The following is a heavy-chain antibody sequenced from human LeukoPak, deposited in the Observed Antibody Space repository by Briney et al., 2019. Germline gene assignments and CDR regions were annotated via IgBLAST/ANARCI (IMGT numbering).Heavy chain of an antibody. CDR2: VFYSGST. CDR3: ATDFWSGTNIIDY. Sequence: SETLSLTCTVSGGSISSARHYWGWIRQPPGKGLEWIGSVFYSGSTNYNPSLKSRVTISQDTSKNQFSLKLSSVTAADTAVYYCATDFWSGTNIIDYWGQGTLVTVSS. J-gene: IGHJ4*02. D-gene: IGHD3-3*01. V-gene: IGHV4-39*07. CDR1: GGSISSARHY.